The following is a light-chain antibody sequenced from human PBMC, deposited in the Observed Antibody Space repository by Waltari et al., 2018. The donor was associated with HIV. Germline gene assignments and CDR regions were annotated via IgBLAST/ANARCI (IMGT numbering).Light chain of an antibody. Sequence: EIVMTQSPATLYVSPGDRTILSCRASQSVTSNLAWYKQKPGQAPRLLIHSAYTRATGIPARFSGGGSGTDFTLTITSLQSEDSGFYYCQQYGSWPLTFGGGTKVEIK. J-gene: IGKJ4*01. CDR1: QSVTSN. CDR2: SAY. V-gene: IGKV3-15*01. CDR3: QQYGSWPLT.